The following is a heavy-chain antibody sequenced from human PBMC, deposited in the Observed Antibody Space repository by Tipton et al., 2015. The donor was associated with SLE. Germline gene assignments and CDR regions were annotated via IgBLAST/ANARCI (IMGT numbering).Heavy chain of an antibody. CDR1: GFTFSSYS. Sequence: SLRLSCAASGFTFSSYSMHWVRQAPGKGLEWVAVISYDGSNKYYADSVKGRFTIPRDNSKNTLYLQMNSLRAEDTAVYYCARETNYDHDYWGQGTLVTVSS. V-gene: IGHV3-30*04. CDR3: ARETNYDHDY. J-gene: IGHJ4*02. D-gene: IGHD3-3*01. CDR2: ISYDGSNK.